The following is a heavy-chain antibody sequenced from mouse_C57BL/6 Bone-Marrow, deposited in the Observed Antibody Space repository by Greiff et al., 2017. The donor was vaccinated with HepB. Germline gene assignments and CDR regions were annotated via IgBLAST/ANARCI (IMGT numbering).Heavy chain of an antibody. D-gene: IGHD2-13*01. Sequence: VQLQQSGAELVKPGASVKLSCKASGYTFTSYWMQWVKQRPVQGLEWIGEIDPSDSYTNYNQKFKGMATLTVDTSSSTAYMQLSSLTSEDSAVYYCARWEDLTKGGDYWGQGTTLTVYS. J-gene: IGHJ2*01. V-gene: IGHV1-50*01. CDR3: ARWEDLTKGGDY. CDR2: IDPSDSYT. CDR1: GYTFTSYW.